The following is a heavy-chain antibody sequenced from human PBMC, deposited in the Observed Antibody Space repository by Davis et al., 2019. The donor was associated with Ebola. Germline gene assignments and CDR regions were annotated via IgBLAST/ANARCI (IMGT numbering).Heavy chain of an antibody. J-gene: IGHJ6*02. CDR3: ARVRYSSSWPNYYYYGMDV. CDR2: IKQDGSEK. CDR1: GFTFSSYW. V-gene: IGHV3-7*01. D-gene: IGHD6-13*01. Sequence: GESLKISCAASGFTFSSYWMSWVRQAPGKGLEWVANIKQDGSEKYYADSVKGRFTISRDNSKNSLYLQMNSLRAEDTAVYYCARVRYSSSWPNYYYYGMDVWGQGTTVTVSS.